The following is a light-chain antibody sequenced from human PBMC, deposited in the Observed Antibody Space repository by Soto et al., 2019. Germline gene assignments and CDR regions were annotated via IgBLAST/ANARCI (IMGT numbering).Light chain of an antibody. CDR2: DAS. J-gene: IGKJ5*01. CDR3: QQYGNSPIT. V-gene: IGKV3-11*01. CDR1: QSVSSY. Sequence: EIVLTQSPATLSLSPVERATLSCRASQSVSSYLAWYQQKPGQAPRLLIYDASNRATGIPARFSGSGSGTDFTLTISRLEPEDFAVYYCQQYGNSPITFGQGTRLEIK.